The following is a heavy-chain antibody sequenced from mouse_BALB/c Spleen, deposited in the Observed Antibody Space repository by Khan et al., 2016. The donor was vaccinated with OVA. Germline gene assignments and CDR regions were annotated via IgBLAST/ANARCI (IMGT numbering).Heavy chain of an antibody. CDR3: ACELRGFAY. CDR1: GDSITSGY. D-gene: IGHD1-1*01. Sequence: EVQLQESGPSLVKPSQTLSLTCSVTGDSITSGYWHWIRKFPGNKLEYMGYISYSGNSYYNPSLKSRLSVTRDTSKTQHYLQLNSVTTEDTATYYWACELRGFAYWGQGTLVTVSA. V-gene: IGHV3-8*02. J-gene: IGHJ3*01. CDR2: ISYSGNS.